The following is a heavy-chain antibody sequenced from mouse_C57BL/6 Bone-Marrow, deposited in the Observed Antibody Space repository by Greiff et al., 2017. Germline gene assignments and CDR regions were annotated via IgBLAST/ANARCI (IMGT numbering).Heavy chain of an antibody. V-gene: IGHV10-1*01. CDR1: GFSFNTYA. CDR3: VRPSYDSNYEYAMDY. Sequence: EVKLVESGGGLVQPKGSLKLSCAASGFSFNTYAMNWVRQAPGKGLEWVARIRSKSNNYATYYADSVKDRFTISRDDSESMLYLQMNNLKTEDTAMYYCVRPSYDSNYEYAMDYWGQGTSVTVSS. CDR2: IRSKSNNYAT. D-gene: IGHD2-5*01. J-gene: IGHJ4*01.